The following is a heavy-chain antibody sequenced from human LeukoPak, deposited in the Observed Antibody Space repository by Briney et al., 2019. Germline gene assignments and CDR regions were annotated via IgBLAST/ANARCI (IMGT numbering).Heavy chain of an antibody. Sequence: SETLSLTCTVSGGSISSSSYYWGWIRQPPGKGLEWIGSIYYSGSTYYNQSPKSRVTISVDTSKNQFSLKLSSVTAADTAVYYCARGRGYSGYDPGDYWGQGTLVTVSS. CDR2: IYYSGST. V-gene: IGHV4-39*07. CDR1: GGSISSSSYY. CDR3: ARGRGYSGYDPGDY. J-gene: IGHJ4*02. D-gene: IGHD5-12*01.